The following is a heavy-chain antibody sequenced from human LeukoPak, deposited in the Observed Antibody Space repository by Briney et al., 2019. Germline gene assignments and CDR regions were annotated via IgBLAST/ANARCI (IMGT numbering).Heavy chain of an antibody. CDR1: GYTFTSYY. V-gene: IGHV1-46*01. Sequence: ASVKLSCKASGYTFTSYYMHWVRQSPGQGLEWMGIINTSGGRSSYAQKFQGRVTMTRDTSTSTVYMELSSLRSEDTAVYYCARSETTTDAFDIWGQGTMVTVSS. J-gene: IGHJ3*02. D-gene: IGHD4-17*01. CDR2: INTSGGRS. CDR3: ARSETTTDAFDI.